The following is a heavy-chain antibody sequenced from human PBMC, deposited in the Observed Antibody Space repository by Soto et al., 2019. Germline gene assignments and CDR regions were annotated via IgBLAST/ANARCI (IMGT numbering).Heavy chain of an antibody. CDR2: IYYSGST. J-gene: IGHJ4*02. V-gene: IGHV4-59*01. Sequence: SETLSLTCTVSGGSISSYYWSWIRQPPGKGLEWIGYIYYSGSTNYNPSLKSRVTISVDTSKNQFSLKLSSVTAADTAVYYCARLTPCPGSIWFLTPYFDYWDQGTLVTVSS. CDR3: ARLTPCPGSIWFLTPYFDY. D-gene: IGHD6-13*01. CDR1: GGSISSYY.